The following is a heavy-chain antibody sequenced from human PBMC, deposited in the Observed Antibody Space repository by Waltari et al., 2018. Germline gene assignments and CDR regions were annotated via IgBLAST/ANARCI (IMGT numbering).Heavy chain of an antibody. CDR3: ARDRGYYDSSGYFLTPGPDY. V-gene: IGHV3-48*03. CDR1: GFTFSIYE. J-gene: IGHJ4*02. CDR2: ISSSGSTI. Sequence: EVQLVEFGGGLVQPGGSLRLSCAASGFTFSIYEMNWVRQAPGKGLEWVSYISSSGSTIYYAESVKGRFTISRDNAKNSLYLQMNSLRAEDTAVYYCARDRGYYDSSGYFLTPGPDYWGQGTLVTVSS. D-gene: IGHD3-22*01.